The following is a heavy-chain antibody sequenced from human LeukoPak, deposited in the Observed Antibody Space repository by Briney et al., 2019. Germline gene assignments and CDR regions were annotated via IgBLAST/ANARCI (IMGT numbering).Heavy chain of an antibody. CDR3: ARLRIAAAGFHNWFDP. J-gene: IGHJ5*02. Sequence: SETLSLTCTVSGGSISSSSYYWGWIRQPPGKGLEWIGSISYSGRTYYNPSLKSRVTISVDTSKNQFSLKLSSVTAADTAVYYCARLRIAAAGFHNWFDPWGQGTLVTVSS. V-gene: IGHV4-39*01. CDR2: ISYSGRT. D-gene: IGHD6-13*01. CDR1: GGSISSSSYY.